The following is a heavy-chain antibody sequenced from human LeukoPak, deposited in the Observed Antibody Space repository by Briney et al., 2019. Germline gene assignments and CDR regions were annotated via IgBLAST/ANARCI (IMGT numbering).Heavy chain of an antibody. J-gene: IGHJ4*02. CDR1: GGSLSSYY. CDR3: ARDTSTTYYDFWSGYQAGGFDY. Sequence: SETLSLTCTVSGGSLSSYYWSWIRQPAGKGLEWIGRIYTSGSTNYNPSLTSRVTMSVDTPKNQFTLKLSSVTAADTAVYYCARDTSTTYYDFWSGYQAGGFDYWGQGTLVTVSS. CDR2: IYTSGST. V-gene: IGHV4-4*07. D-gene: IGHD3-3*01.